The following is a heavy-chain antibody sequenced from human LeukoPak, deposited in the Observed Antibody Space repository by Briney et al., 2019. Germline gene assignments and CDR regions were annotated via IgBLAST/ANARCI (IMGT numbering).Heavy chain of an antibody. CDR3: ARDSGYCSGGSCYDIDY. V-gene: IGHV1-69*13. CDR1: GGTFSSYA. Sequence: GASVKVSCKASGGTFSSYAISWVRQAPGQGLEWMGGTIPIFGTANYAQKFQGRVTITADESTSTAYMELSSLRSEETAVYYCARDSGYCSGGSCYDIDYWGQGTLVTVSS. D-gene: IGHD2-15*01. J-gene: IGHJ4*02. CDR2: TIPIFGTA.